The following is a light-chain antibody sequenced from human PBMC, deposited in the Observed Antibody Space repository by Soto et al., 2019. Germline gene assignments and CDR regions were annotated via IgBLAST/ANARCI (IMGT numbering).Light chain of an antibody. Sequence: QAVVTQEPSLTVSPGGTVTLTCATSTGAVTGGYYPNWFQQKPGQAPRALIYSTNNKYSWTPARFSGSLLGGKAALTLSGVQPEDEADYYCLLYYGGQLGVFGGGTKLTVL. J-gene: IGLJ3*02. V-gene: IGLV7-43*01. CDR1: TGAVTGGYY. CDR3: LLYYGGQLGV. CDR2: STN.